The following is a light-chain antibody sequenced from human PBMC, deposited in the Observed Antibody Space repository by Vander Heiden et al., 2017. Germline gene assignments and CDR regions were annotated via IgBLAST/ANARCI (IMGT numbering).Light chain of an antibody. J-gene: IGKJ2*01. CDR3: MQASHWPYT. V-gene: IGKV2-30*02. CDR1: QRLVLSDGKTY. Sequence: DDVMTQSPRSLPVTLGQSASISCRSSQRLVLSDGKTYLNWFHQRPGPSPRRLIYKVSNRDSGVPDRFSASESGTDFTLKISRVEAEDVGVYYCMQASHWPYTFGQGTKLEIK. CDR2: KVS.